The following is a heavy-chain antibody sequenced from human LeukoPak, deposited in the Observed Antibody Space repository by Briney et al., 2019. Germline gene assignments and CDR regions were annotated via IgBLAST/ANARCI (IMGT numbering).Heavy chain of an antibody. CDR3: ARGLAAAGTHYFDY. D-gene: IGHD6-13*01. J-gene: IGHJ4*02. V-gene: IGHV1-69*04. Sequence: GSSVKVSCKASGGTFSSYAISWVRQAPGQGLEWMGRIIPILGIANYAQKFQGRVTIKSTSTAHMELSSLRSEDTAVYYCARGLAAAGTHYFDYWGQGTLVTVSS. CDR2: IIPILGIA. CDR1: GGTFSSYA.